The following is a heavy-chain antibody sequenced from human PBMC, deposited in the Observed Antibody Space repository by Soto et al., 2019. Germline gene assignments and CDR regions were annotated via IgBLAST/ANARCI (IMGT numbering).Heavy chain of an antibody. Sequence: QVQLQESGPGLVKPSETLSLTCTVSGGSIRSWYWSWLRQSPGKGLEWIGNIYYSGSTNYNPSINDRVTIPGGTSKNRFALQLISVSPADSVVYYTARGYESAIDYCGKRTIGTVSS. D-gene: IGHD3-22*01. CDR1: GGSIRSWY. CDR2: IYYSGST. J-gene: IGHJ4*02. CDR3: ARGYESAIDY. V-gene: IGHV4-59*08.